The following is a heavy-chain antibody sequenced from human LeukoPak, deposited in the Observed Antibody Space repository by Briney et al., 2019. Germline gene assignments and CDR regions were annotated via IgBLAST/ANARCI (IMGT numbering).Heavy chain of an antibody. D-gene: IGHD1-1*01. Sequence: SETLSLTRTVSGDSVNSGTYYWNWIRQPPGKGLEWIGYIYYSGNTKYNPSLKSRVNISLDTSKNQFSLNLSSVTAADTAMYYCARCASGFDSWGQGTLVTVSS. CDR3: ARCASGFDS. CDR2: IYYSGNT. V-gene: IGHV4-61*01. J-gene: IGHJ4*02. CDR1: GDSVNSGTYY.